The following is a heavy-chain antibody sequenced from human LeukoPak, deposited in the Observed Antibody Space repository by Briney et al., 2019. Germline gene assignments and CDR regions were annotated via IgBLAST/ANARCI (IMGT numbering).Heavy chain of an antibody. V-gene: IGHV3-30*18. Sequence: GGSLRLSCAASGFTFSSYGMHWVRQAPGKGLEWVAVISYDGSNKYYADSVKGRFTISRDNSKNTLYLQMNSLRAEDTAVYYCAKVAGYDYVWGSLRGFDYWGQGTLVTISS. CDR3: AKVAGYDYVWGSLRGFDY. D-gene: IGHD3-16*01. CDR2: ISYDGSNK. CDR1: GFTFSSYG. J-gene: IGHJ4*02.